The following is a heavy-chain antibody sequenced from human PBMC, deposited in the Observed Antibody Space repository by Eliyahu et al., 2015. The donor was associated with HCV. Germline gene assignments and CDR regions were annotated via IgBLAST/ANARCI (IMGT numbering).Heavy chain of an antibody. CDR2: IYYSGAT. J-gene: IGHJ5*02. CDR3: ARGKYYGDCDQ. D-gene: IGHD4-17*01. V-gene: IGHV4-59*01. Sequence: QVQLQESGPGLVKPSETLSLTCTVSGGSISNYYWTWIRQPPGKGLEWIGYIYYSGATTYNPSLKSRVTMSVDTSKNQFSLKLTSVTAADTAVYYCARGKYYGDCDQWGQGTLVTVSS. CDR1: GGSISNYY.